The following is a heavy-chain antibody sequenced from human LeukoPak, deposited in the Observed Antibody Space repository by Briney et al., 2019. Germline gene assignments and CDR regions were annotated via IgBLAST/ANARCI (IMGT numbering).Heavy chain of an antibody. CDR2: ISSTSSYI. CDR1: GFTVSSNY. CDR3: ARDLRGLPFDY. J-gene: IGHJ4*02. D-gene: IGHD3/OR15-3a*01. V-gene: IGHV3-21*01. Sequence: GGSLRLSCAASGFTVSSNYMSWVRQAPGKGLEWVSSISSTSSYIYYADSLKGRFTISRDNAKNSLYLQMNSLRAEDTAVYYCARDLRGLPFDYWGQGTLVTVSP.